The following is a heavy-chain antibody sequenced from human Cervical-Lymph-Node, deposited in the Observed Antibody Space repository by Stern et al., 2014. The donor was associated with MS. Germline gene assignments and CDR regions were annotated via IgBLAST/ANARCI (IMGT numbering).Heavy chain of an antibody. V-gene: IGHV5-51*01. CDR3: ARLGLRPARPGPHYFYYGMDV. Sequence: EVQLVESGAEVRKPGESLTISCQASGYNFSNFWIGWVRQMPGKGLEWMGIIYPGDSDTKYSPSFQGQATISADTSINTAYLQWSSLKASNTAMFYCARLGLRPARPGPHYFYYGMDVWGQGTTVTVSS. J-gene: IGHJ6*02. D-gene: IGHD6-6*01. CDR1: GYNFSNFW. CDR2: IYPGDSDT.